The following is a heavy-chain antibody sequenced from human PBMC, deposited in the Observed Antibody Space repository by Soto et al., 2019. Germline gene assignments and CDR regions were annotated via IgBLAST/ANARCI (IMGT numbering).Heavy chain of an antibody. D-gene: IGHD1-26*01. Sequence: QVQLVQSGAEVREPGASVKVSCKASGYSFTSLDINWVRQTAGQGLEWMGWMQPSTGRTGYAQKFQGRVTMTRDTSINTAYMELTTLTSVDTAFYYSARGVSAGGDYWGQGTLVTVCS. V-gene: IGHV1-8*01. CDR1: GYSFTSLD. CDR3: ARGVSAGGDY. CDR2: MQPSTGRT. J-gene: IGHJ4*02.